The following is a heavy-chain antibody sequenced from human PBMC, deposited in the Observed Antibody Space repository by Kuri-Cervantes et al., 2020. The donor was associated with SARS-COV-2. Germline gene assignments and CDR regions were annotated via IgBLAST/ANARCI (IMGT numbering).Heavy chain of an antibody. CDR1: GFTFSSYG. V-gene: IGHV3-30*18. CDR3: ANLAITKPFDY. J-gene: IGHJ4*02. D-gene: IGHD1-1*01. CDR2: ISYDGSNK. Sequence: GGSLRLSCGASGFTFSSYGMHGVRQAPGKGLEWVAVISYDGSNKYYADSVKGRFTISRDNSKNTLYLQMNTLRAEDTAVYYLANLAITKPFDYWGQGTLGTVSS.